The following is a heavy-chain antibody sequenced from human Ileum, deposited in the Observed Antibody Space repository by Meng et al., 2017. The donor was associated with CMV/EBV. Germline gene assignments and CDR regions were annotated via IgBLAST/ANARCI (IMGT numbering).Heavy chain of an antibody. CDR2: IIPTSGAT. J-gene: IGHJ4*02. V-gene: IGHV1-69*05. CDR1: GGVFSAYA. D-gene: IGHD3-3*01. Sequence: SVKVSCKTSGGVFSAYAISWVRQAPGQGLEWMGGIIPTSGATKYPQKFQDRVTVTMDESTSTVYMELDSLRSEDTAVYYCATPVKYYDSWAGCPPFDYWGQGTQVTVSS. CDR3: ATPVKYYDSWAGCPPFDY.